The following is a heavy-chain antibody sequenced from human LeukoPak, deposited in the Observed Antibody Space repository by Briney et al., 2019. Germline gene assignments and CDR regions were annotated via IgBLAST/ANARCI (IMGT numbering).Heavy chain of an antibody. CDR1: GGSISSSY. Sequence: SETLSLTCTVSGGSISSSYWSWIRQPPGKGLECIGYICYSGDTNYNPSLKSRVSMSLDTSKNQLSLKLSSVTAADTAVYYCARHYNYDSGGDPFDFWGQGTLVTVSS. D-gene: IGHD3-22*01. V-gene: IGHV4-59*08. CDR3: ARHYNYDSGGDPFDF. J-gene: IGHJ4*02. CDR2: ICYSGDT.